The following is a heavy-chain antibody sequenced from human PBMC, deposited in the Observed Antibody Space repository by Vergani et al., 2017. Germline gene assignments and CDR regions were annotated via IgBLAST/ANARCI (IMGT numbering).Heavy chain of an antibody. Sequence: QLQLQESGPGLVKPSETLSLTCTVSGGSISSSSYYWGWIRQPPGKGLEWIGSIYYSGSTYYNPSLNSRVTISVDTSKNQFSLKLSSVTAADTAVYYCASQGRDYGDYVWFDPWGQGTLVTVSS. CDR2: IYYSGST. CDR1: GGSISSSSYY. J-gene: IGHJ5*02. D-gene: IGHD4-17*01. V-gene: IGHV4-39*01. CDR3: ASQGRDYGDYVWFDP.